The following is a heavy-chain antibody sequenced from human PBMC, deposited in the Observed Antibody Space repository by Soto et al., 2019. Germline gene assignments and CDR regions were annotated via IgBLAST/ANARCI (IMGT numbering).Heavy chain of an antibody. J-gene: IGHJ3*01. V-gene: IGHV4-4*02. D-gene: IGHD6-19*01. CDR1: GDSISNSRW. CDR2: IFHCGDT. Sequence: QVQLQESGPGLVKPSGTLSLTCAVSGDSISNSRWWPWVRQPPGKGLEWIGDIFHCGDTNHNPSLKSRVFISVDKSPHQFSLKVSSVTAADTAVYYCVSSSGWYRHDVWGQGTLVTVSS. CDR3: VSSSGWYRHDV.